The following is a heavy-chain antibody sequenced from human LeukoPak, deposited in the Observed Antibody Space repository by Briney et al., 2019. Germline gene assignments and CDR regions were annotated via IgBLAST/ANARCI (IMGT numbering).Heavy chain of an antibody. V-gene: IGHV1-46*01. D-gene: IGHD1-26*01. CDR1: GYAFTSFY. Sequence: ASVKVSCKTSGYAFTSFYIHWVRQAPGQGLEWVGIINPRGGSTTYGQKFQGRVTMTRDTSTSTVYMELSSLTSEDTAVYYRTRELGGSYNDYWGQGTLVTVSS. CDR3: TRELGGSYNDY. J-gene: IGHJ4*02. CDR2: INPRGGST.